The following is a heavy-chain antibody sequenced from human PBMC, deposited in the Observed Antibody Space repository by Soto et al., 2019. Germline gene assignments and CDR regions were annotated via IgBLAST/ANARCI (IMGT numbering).Heavy chain of an antibody. V-gene: IGHV1-2*02. Sequence: QVQLVQSGAEVKKPGASVKVSCKASGYTFTGYYMHWVRQAPGQGLEWMGWINPNSGGTNYAQKFQGRVTMTRDTSIRTAYMELSRLRSDDTAVYYCARAPLLQKRSVTSLDYWGQGTLVTVSS. D-gene: IGHD3-22*01. J-gene: IGHJ4*02. CDR2: INPNSGGT. CDR1: GYTFTGYY. CDR3: ARAPLLQKRSVTSLDY.